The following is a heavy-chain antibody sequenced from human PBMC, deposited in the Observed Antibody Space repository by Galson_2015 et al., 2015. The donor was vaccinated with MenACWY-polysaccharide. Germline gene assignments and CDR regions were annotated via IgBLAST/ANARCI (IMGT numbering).Heavy chain of an antibody. Sequence: SLRLSCAASGLTFSSYSMNWVGQAPGKGLEWVSYISISSSAIYYADSVKGRFTISRDNAKHSLYLQMNSLRDEDPAVYYCARDPDYYYYMDVWGKGTTVTVSS. CDR3: ARDPDYYYYMDV. CDR2: ISISSSAI. CDR1: GLTFSSYS. V-gene: IGHV3-48*02. J-gene: IGHJ6*03.